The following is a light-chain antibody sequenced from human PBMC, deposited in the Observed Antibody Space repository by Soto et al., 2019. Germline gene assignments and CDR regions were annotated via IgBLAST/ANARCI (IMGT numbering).Light chain of an antibody. CDR2: EDN. CDR3: QSYDSSNRV. CDR1: SGSIASNY. V-gene: IGLV6-57*03. Sequence: NFMLTQPHSVSESPGKTVTISCTRSSGSIASNYVQWYQQRPGSAPTTVIYEDNQRPSGVPDRFSGSIDSSSNSASLTISGLKTEDEADYYCQSYDSSNRVFGGGTKVTVI. J-gene: IGLJ3*02.